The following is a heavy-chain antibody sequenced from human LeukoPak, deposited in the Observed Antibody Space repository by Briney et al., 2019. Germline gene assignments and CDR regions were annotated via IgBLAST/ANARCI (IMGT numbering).Heavy chain of an antibody. CDR1: GLTFSLYS. CDR2: ISSSSRYI. V-gene: IGHV3-21*01. Sequence: PGGSLRLSCAASGLTFSLYSMNWVRQAPGKGLEWVSSISSSSRYIHYADSVKGRFTISRDNAKNSLYLQMDSLRAEDTAVYYRASRACTNGVCSFDYWGQGTLVTVPS. CDR3: ASRACTNGVCSFDY. D-gene: IGHD2-8*01. J-gene: IGHJ4*02.